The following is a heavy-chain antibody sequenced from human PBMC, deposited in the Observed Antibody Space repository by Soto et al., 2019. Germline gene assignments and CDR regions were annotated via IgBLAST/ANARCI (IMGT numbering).Heavy chain of an antibody. Sequence: QVQLQESGPGLVKPSQTLSLTCTVSGGSIRNSDYYWSWIRQHPGKGLEWIGYISYSGSTDYAPSLKSRVTMSVDTSKNQFSLKLSSVTAADTAVYYCARDAVTKRDFYYYGMDVWGRGTTVTVSS. D-gene: IGHD4-4*01. CDR3: ARDAVTKRDFYYYGMDV. V-gene: IGHV4-31*03. CDR1: GGSIRNSDYY. CDR2: ISYSGST. J-gene: IGHJ6*02.